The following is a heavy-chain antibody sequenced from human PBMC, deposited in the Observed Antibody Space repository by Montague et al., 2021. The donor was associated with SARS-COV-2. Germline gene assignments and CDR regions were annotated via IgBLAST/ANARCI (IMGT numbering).Heavy chain of an antibody. Sequence: ETLSLTCTVSGGSISSSSYYWGWIRQPPGKGLEWVGSIYYSGSTYYNPSLKSRVTISVDTSKNQFSLKLSSVTAADTAVYYCARQDDILTGYYYYGMDVWGQGTTVTVSS. CDR2: IYYSGST. D-gene: IGHD3-9*01. J-gene: IGHJ6*02. CDR3: ARQDDILTGYYYYGMDV. CDR1: GGSISSSSYY. V-gene: IGHV4-39*01.